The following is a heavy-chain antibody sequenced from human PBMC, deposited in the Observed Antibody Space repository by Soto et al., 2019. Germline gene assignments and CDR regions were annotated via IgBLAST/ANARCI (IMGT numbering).Heavy chain of an antibody. CDR2: ISVHNGDT. V-gene: IGHV1-18*01. D-gene: IGHD3-16*01. CDR1: GHTFTTYG. Sequence: GASVKVSCKVSGHTFTTYGINWVRQAPGQGLEWMGWISVHNGDTTYAQKFQDRVTMTRDTSTSTAYMELTNLRSEDTAMYYCAFKITFGDPRSMDVWGQGTTVTVSS. CDR3: AFKITFGDPRSMDV. J-gene: IGHJ6*02.